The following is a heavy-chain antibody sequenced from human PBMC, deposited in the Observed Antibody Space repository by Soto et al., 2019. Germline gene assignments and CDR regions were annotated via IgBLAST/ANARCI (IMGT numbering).Heavy chain of an antibody. J-gene: IGHJ3*02. CDR1: GFTLRVST. D-gene: IGHD6-19*01. Sequence: LRVSCTASGFTLRVSTIHWVRQASGKGLEWVGRIRNKANNYATANAASVKGRFTISRDDSKNMAYLQMNSLKTEDTAVYYCARREAVTENAGFAFDIWGQGTMVTVSS. CDR3: ARREAVTENAGFAFDI. V-gene: IGHV3-73*01. CDR2: IRNKANNYAT.